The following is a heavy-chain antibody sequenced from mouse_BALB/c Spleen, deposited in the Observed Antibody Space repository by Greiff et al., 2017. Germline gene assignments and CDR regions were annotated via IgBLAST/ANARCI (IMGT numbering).Heavy chain of an antibody. J-gene: IGHJ2*01. CDR1: GFTFSDYG. D-gene: IGHD3-1*01. Sequence: EVKLVESGGGLVQPGGSRKLSCAASGFTFSDYGMAWVRQAPGKGPEWVAFISNLAYSIYYADTVTGRFTISRENAKNTLYLEMSSLRSEDTAMYYCARGGTGYFDYWGQGTTLTVSS. CDR2: ISNLAYSI. V-gene: IGHV5-15*02. CDR3: ARGGTGYFDY.